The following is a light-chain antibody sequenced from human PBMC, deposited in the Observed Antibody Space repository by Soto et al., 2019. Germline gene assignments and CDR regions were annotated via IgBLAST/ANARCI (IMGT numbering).Light chain of an antibody. CDR3: QQLNSAIT. CDR1: QGISSY. J-gene: IGKJ5*01. Sequence: IQLTQSPSSLSASVGDRVTITCRASQGISSYLAWYQQKPGKAPKLLIYAASTLQSGVPSRFSGSGSGTDFTLTISSLQPEDFATYYCQQLNSAITFGQGTRREIK. V-gene: IGKV1-9*01. CDR2: AAS.